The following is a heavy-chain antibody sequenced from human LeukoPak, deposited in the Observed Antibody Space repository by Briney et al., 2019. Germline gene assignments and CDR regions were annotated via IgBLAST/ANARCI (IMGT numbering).Heavy chain of an antibody. CDR1: GGSISSYY. Sequence: SETLSLTCTVSGGSISSYYWNWIRQPPGKGLEWIGYIYYSGSTNYNPSLKSRVTISVDTSKNQFSLKLSSVTAADTAVYYCARIVEGVEYDSSGYIDYWGQGTLVTVSS. CDR3: ARIVEGVEYDSSGYIDY. J-gene: IGHJ4*02. V-gene: IGHV4-59*01. D-gene: IGHD3-22*01. CDR2: IYYSGST.